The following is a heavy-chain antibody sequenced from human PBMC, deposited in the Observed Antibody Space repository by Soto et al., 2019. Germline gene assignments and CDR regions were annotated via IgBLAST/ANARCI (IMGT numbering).Heavy chain of an antibody. D-gene: IGHD1-1*01. Sequence: QVQLVQSGGEVKKPGASVKVSCKASGYTFSTYGFSWVRQAPRQGLEWMGWIGADNGDTNYAQNFQGRVTMTTDTSTTTSYMELRSLTSDDTAVYFCARDWKGAEGFDPWGQGTLVTVSS. CDR3: ARDWKGAEGFDP. CDR1: GYTFSTYG. CDR2: IGADNGDT. J-gene: IGHJ5*02. V-gene: IGHV1-18*01.